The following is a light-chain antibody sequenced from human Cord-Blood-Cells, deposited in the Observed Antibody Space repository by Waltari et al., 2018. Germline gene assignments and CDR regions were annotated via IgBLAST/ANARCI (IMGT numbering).Light chain of an antibody. CDR3: QQYYSTPRT. Sequence: DIVMNPSPDSLAVSLGEWATIPCKSRQSVLYSSNNKNYLAWYQQKPGQPPKLLIYWASTRESGVPDRFSGSGSGTDFTLTISSLQAEDVAVYYCQQYYSTPRTFGQGTKVEIK. CDR2: WAS. CDR1: QSVLYSSNNKNY. V-gene: IGKV4-1*01. J-gene: IGKJ1*01.